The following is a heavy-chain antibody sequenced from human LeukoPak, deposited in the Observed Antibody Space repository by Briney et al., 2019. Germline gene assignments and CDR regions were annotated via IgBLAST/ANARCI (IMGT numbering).Heavy chain of an antibody. J-gene: IGHJ3*02. D-gene: IGHD4-23*01. CDR1: GFTFDDYA. Sequence: PGGSLRLSCAASGFTFDDYAMHWVRQAPGKGLEWVSVISWNSGSIDYADSVKGRFTISRDNAKNSLYLQMNSLRAEDTALYYCAKPLVGSELPLTDSFDIWGQGTMVTVSS. CDR3: AKPLVGSELPLTDSFDI. V-gene: IGHV3-9*01. CDR2: ISWNSGSI.